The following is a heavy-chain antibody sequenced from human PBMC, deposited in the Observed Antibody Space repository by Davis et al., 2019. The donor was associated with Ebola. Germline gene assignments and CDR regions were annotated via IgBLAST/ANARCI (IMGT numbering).Heavy chain of an antibody. CDR2: ISSSGSTI. D-gene: IGHD6-19*01. CDR1: GFTFSSYS. Sequence: GESLKISCIASGFTFSSYSMTWVRQAPGKGLEWVSYISSSGSTIYYADSVKGRFTNSRDNAKNSLYLQMNSLRAEDTAVYYCARAAVAGTVLDYWGQGTLVTVSS. CDR3: ARAAVAGTVLDY. J-gene: IGHJ4*02. V-gene: IGHV3-48*04.